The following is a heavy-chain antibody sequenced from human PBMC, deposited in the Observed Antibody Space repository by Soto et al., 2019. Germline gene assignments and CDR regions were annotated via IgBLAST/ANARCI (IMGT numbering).Heavy chain of an antibody. CDR3: ARGTGGTAMAKYYYYYGMDV. J-gene: IGHJ6*02. V-gene: IGHV3-13*01. D-gene: IGHD5-18*01. CDR1: GFTFSSYD. CDR2: IGTAGDT. Sequence: GGSLRLSCAASGFTFSSYDMHWVRQATGKGLEWVSAIGTAGDTYYPGSVKGRFTISRENAKNSLYLQMNSLRAEDTAVYYCARGTGGTAMAKYYYYYGMDVWGQGTTVTVSS.